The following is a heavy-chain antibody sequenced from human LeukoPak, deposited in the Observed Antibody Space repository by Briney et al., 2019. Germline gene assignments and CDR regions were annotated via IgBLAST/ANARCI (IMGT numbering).Heavy chain of an antibody. J-gene: IGHJ4*02. CDR2: INSGGST. D-gene: IGHD3-10*01. V-gene: IGHV3-53*01. CDR1: GFTVSSNY. CDR3: ARDLYYYGSGSDNFLYY. Sequence: GGSLRLSCAASGFTVSSNYMNWVRQAPGQGLEWVSVINSGGSTHYPDSVKGRITISRDNSKNTLYLQMNSLRAEDTAVYYCARDLYYYGSGSDNFLYYWGQGTLVTVSS.